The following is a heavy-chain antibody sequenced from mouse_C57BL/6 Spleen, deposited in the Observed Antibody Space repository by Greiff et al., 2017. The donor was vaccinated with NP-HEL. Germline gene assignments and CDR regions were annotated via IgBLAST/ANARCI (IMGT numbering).Heavy chain of an antibody. CDR1: GYTFTSYT. V-gene: IGHV1-4*01. CDR2: INPSSGYT. D-gene: IGHD1-3*01. Sequence: QVQLQQSGAELARPGASVKMSCKASGYTFTSYTMHWVKQRPGQGLEWIGYINPSSGYTKYNQKFKDKATLTADKSSSTAYMQLSSLTSEDSAVYYCARSLTRGYFDDWGQGTTLTVSS. J-gene: IGHJ2*01. CDR3: ARSLTRGYFDD.